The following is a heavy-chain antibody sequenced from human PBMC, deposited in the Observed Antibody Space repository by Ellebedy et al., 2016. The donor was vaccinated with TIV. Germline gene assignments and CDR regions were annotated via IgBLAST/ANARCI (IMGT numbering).Heavy chain of an antibody. Sequence: GGSLRLXXAASGFTFSTYSMNWVRQAPGKGLEWVAFIRSSTNSISYADSVKGRFTISRDDAENSLYLQMNSLRDGDTAVYYCARGGAGFDSMNRELSFDSWGQGTLVTVPS. CDR2: IRSSTNSI. CDR3: ARGGAGFDSMNRELSFDS. V-gene: IGHV3-48*02. CDR1: GFTFSTYS. J-gene: IGHJ4*02. D-gene: IGHD1-26*01.